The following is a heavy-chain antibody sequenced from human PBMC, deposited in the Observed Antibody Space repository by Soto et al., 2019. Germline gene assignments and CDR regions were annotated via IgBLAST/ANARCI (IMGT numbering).Heavy chain of an antibody. CDR3: ARDLGVY. CDR1: GGSISSYY. Sequence: QVQLQESGPGLVKPSETLSLTCTVSGGSISSYYWSWIRQPPGKGLEWIGYIYYSGSTNYNPSLKSRVTISVDTSKNQFSLKLSSVTAADTAVYYCARDLGVYWGQGTLVTVSS. CDR2: IYYSGST. J-gene: IGHJ4*02. V-gene: IGHV4-59*01.